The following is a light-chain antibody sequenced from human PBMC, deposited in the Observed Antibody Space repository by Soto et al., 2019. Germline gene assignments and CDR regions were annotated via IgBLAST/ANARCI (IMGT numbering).Light chain of an antibody. J-gene: IGLJ1*01. V-gene: IGLV2-14*01. CDR2: DVS. Sequence: QSALTQPASVSGSPGQSITISCTGTSSDVGGYNYVSWYQQHPGKAPKPMIYDVSNRPSGVSNRFSGSKSGNTASLTISGLQAEDEPDYYCSSYTSSSTLLYVFGTGTKLTVL. CDR3: SSYTSSSTLLYV. CDR1: SSDVGGYNY.